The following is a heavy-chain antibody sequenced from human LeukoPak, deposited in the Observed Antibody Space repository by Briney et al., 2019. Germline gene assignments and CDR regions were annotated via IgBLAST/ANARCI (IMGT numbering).Heavy chain of an antibody. V-gene: IGHV3-48*03. CDR2: ISNSAGTI. CDR1: GFSFRSYE. Sequence: PGGSLRLSCVAPGFSFRSYELNWVRQAPGKGLEWISYISNSAGTIHYADSVKGRFTISRDNVKNSVYLQMNSLRAEDTAVYFCARGYYYGSGTYHLDYWGRGTLVIVS. CDR3: ARGYYYGSGTYHLDY. D-gene: IGHD3-10*01. J-gene: IGHJ4*02.